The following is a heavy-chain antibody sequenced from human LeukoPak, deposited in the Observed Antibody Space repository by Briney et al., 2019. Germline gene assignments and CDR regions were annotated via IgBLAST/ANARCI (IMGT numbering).Heavy chain of an antibody. CDR1: GFTFSSYS. Sequence: AGGSLRLSCAASGFTFSSYSMNWVRQAPGKGLEWVSSISSSSSYIYYADSVKGRFTISRDNAKDSLYLQMNSLRAEDTAVYYCARGYGDYDFDYWGQGTLVTVSS. J-gene: IGHJ4*02. CDR2: ISSSSSYI. CDR3: ARGYGDYDFDY. V-gene: IGHV3-21*01. D-gene: IGHD4-17*01.